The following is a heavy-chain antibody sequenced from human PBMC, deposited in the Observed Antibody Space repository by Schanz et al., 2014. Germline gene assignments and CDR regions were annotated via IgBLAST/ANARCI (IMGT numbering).Heavy chain of an antibody. Sequence: EVHLLESGGGLVQPGGSLRLSCAASGFSFGTYAMSWVRQAPGKGLLWVSSISGTGGDDTYYAGSMKGRFTISRDNSKNTLCLQMNSLRVEDSAIYYCAKDISDTSGEYDYWGQGTLVTVSS. V-gene: IGHV3-23*01. D-gene: IGHD3-22*01. CDR3: AKDISDTSGEYDY. CDR1: GFSFGTYA. J-gene: IGHJ4*02. CDR2: ISGTGGDDT.